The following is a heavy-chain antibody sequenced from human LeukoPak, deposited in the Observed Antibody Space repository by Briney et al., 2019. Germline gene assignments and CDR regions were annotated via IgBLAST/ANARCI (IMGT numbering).Heavy chain of an antibody. CDR3: ARDARYCSSTSCLKGYYYYYYMDV. V-gene: IGHV1-2*02. CDR1: GYTFTGYY. D-gene: IGHD2-2*01. Sequence: ASVKVSCKASGYTFTGYYMHWVRQAPGQGLEWMGWINPNSGGTNYAQKFQGRVTMTRDTSISTAYMELSRLRSDDTAVYYCARDARYCSSTSCLKGYYYYYYMDVWGKGTTVTVSS. CDR2: INPNSGGT. J-gene: IGHJ6*03.